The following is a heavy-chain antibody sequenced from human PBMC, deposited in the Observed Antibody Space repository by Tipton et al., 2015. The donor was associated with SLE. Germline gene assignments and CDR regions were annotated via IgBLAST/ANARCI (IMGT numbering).Heavy chain of an antibody. D-gene: IGHD4-23*01. CDR1: GGSIRSSIFY. CDR2: IYYTGTT. CDR3: AKDNSQDAFDI. V-gene: IGHV4-39*02. Sequence: TLSLTCTVSGGSIRSSIFYWGWIRQPPGKGLGWIGSIYYTGTTFYNPSLKSRVTISVDTSKNHFSLKLTSVTATDTAVYYCAKDNSQDAFDIWGQGTMAAVSS. J-gene: IGHJ3*02.